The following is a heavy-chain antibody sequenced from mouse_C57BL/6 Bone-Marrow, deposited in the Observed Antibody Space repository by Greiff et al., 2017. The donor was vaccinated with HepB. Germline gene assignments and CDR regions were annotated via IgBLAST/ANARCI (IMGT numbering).Heavy chain of an antibody. Sequence: EVQRVESGPGLVKPSQSLSLTCSVTGYSITSGYYWNWIRQFPGNKLEWMGYISYDGSNNYNPSLKNRISITRDTSKNQFFLKLNSVTTEDTATYYCARLKENLEGEYYFDYWGQGTTLTVSS. CDR3: ARLKENLEGEYYFDY. V-gene: IGHV3-6*01. CDR2: ISYDGSN. CDR1: GYSITSGYY. J-gene: IGHJ2*01.